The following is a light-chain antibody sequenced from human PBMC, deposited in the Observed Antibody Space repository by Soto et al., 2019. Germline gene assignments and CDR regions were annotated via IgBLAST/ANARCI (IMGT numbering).Light chain of an antibody. J-gene: IGLJ2*01. CDR3: TSWTTSTTMI. CDR2: NVN. CDR1: SSDIGAYNF. Sequence: QSALTQPASVSGSPGQSITISCTGTSSDIGAYNFVSWYQQHPGKAPKLMLYNVNIRPSGVSDRFSGSKSGNTASLTISGLPAEYEAVYYCTSWTTSTTMIFGGVTKLTVL. V-gene: IGLV2-14*03.